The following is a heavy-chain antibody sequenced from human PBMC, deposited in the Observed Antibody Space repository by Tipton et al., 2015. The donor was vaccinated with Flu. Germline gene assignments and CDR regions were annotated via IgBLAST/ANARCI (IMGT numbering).Heavy chain of an antibody. V-gene: IGHV4-61*02. J-gene: IGHJ5*02. Sequence: TLSLTCTVSGDSTSGGGYYWSWIRQNPGKALEWIGRIYSIGMTKYNPSLKSQVTISLDTSKNQFSLRLSSVTAADTAVYFCARERLGEYNSAGYPESWGQGTLVTVSP. CDR3: ARERLGEYNSAGYPES. D-gene: IGHD2/OR15-2a*01. CDR1: GDSTSGGGYY. CDR2: IYSIGMT.